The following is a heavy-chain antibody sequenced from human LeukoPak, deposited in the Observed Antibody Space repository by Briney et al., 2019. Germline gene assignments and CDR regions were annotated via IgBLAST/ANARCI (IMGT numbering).Heavy chain of an antibody. CDR1: GFSFSSYS. Sequence: GGSLRLSCAASGFSFSSYSMNWVRQAAGKGLEWVSHLSSSSSTIYYADSVKGRFTISRDNAKHSLYLQMNSLRAEDTAVYYCARELPAGGPDAFDIWGQGTMVTVSS. D-gene: IGHD6-13*01. J-gene: IGHJ3*02. CDR3: ARELPAGGPDAFDI. V-gene: IGHV3-48*04. CDR2: LSSSSSTI.